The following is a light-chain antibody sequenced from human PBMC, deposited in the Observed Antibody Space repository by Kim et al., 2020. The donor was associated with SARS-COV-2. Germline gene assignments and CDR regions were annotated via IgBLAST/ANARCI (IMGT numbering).Light chain of an antibody. CDR3: QQYVDLSSST. CDR1: QSVSRL. CDR2: GAS. J-gene: IGKJ1*01. V-gene: IGKV1-5*01. Sequence: TVGDRVTITCRDSQSVSRLLAWDQQKPGKAPNLLIYGASSLQSGVPSRFSGSGSGTEVTLTISSLQPDDFASYYCQQYVDLSSSTFGQGTKVDIK.